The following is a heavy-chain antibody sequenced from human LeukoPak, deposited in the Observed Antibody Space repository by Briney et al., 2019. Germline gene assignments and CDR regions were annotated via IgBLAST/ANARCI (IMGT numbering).Heavy chain of an antibody. CDR2: IYTSGST. CDR3: ASELAGIFDY. J-gene: IGHJ4*02. V-gene: IGHV4-61*02. Sequence: SETLSLTCTVSGGSISSGSYYWSWIRQPAGKGLEWIGRIYTSGSTNHNPSLKSRVTISVDTSKNQFSLKLSSVTAADTAVYYCASELAGIFDYWGQGTLVTVSS. D-gene: IGHD3-10*01. CDR1: GGSISSGSYY.